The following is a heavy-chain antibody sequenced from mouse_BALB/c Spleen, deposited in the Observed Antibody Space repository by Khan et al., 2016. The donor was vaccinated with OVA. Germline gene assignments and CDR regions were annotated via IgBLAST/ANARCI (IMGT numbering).Heavy chain of an antibody. V-gene: IGHV5-6-4*01. Sequence: EVELVESGGGLVKPGGSLKLSCAASGFTFSTYTMPWVRQTPEKRLEWVATISSGGSYTFYPDSLKGRFTISRDTAINTPNLQMSSLKSEDTAMYYCTSDRIMRAGYLDYWGQGTTLTVSS. CDR2: ISSGGSYT. CDR3: TSDRIMRAGYLDY. D-gene: IGHD3-3*01. CDR1: GFTFSTYT. J-gene: IGHJ2*01.